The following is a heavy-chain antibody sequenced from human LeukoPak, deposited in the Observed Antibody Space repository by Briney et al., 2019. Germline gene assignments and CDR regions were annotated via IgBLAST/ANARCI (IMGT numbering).Heavy chain of an antibody. V-gene: IGHV3-23*01. CDR3: AKADVGRAGSWRYYDILTGYSDKYYFDY. Sequence: GGSLRLSCAASGFTFSSYATSWVRQAPGKGLEWVSAISGSGGSTYYADSVKGRFTISRDNSKNTLYLQMNSLRAEDTAVYYCAKADVGRAGSWRYYDILTGYSDKYYFDYWGQGTLVTVSS. CDR1: GFTFSSYA. J-gene: IGHJ4*02. D-gene: IGHD3-9*01. CDR2: ISGSGGST.